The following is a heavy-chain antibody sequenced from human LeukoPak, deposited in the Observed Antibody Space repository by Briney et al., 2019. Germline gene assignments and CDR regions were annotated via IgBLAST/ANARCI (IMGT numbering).Heavy chain of an antibody. J-gene: IGHJ3*02. CDR1: GYSFTSYW. D-gene: IGHD1-20*01. CDR2: IYPGDSDT. Sequence: GESLKISCKGSGYSFTSYWIGWGRQMPGKGQEWMGIIYPGDSDTRYSPSFQGQVTISADTSISTASLQWSSMKAADTDMYYGGKQPGGITGTPLGDGFDIWGQGTMVTVSS. V-gene: IGHV5-51*01. CDR3: GKQPGGITGTPLGDGFDI.